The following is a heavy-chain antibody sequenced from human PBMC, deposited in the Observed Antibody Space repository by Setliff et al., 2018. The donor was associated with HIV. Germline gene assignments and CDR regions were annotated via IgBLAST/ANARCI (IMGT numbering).Heavy chain of an antibody. Sequence: SETLSLTCTVSGGSLSSGYYYWSRVRQPAGKGLEWIGRIYSSGSTNYNPSLKSRVTISVDTSKNQFSLKLSSVTAADTAVYYCARDMGGGDWYFDLWGRGTLVTVSS. V-gene: IGHV4-61*02. CDR3: ARDMGGGDWYFDL. CDR2: IYSSGST. CDR1: GGSLSSGYYY. D-gene: IGHD3-10*01. J-gene: IGHJ2*01.